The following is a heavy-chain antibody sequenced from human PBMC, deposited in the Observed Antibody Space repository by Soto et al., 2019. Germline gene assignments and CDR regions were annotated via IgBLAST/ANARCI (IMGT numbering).Heavy chain of an antibody. V-gene: IGHV3-48*02. J-gene: IGHJ4*02. D-gene: IGHD6-13*01. Sequence: GGSLRLSCAASGFTFSSYSMNWVRQAPGKGLEWVSYISSSSSTIYYADSVKGRFTISRDNAKNSLYLQMNSLRDEDTAVYYCALIAAAGTIRGFDYWGQGTLVTVSS. CDR3: ALIAAAGTIRGFDY. CDR1: GFTFSSYS. CDR2: ISSSSSTI.